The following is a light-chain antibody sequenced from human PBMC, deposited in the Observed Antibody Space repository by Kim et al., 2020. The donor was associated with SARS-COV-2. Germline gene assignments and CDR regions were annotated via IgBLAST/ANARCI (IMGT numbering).Light chain of an antibody. CDR2: AAS. CDR3: QQCKGAPWT. V-gene: IGKV1-27*01. CDR1: QGISNY. Sequence: ASVGDRGTITCRASQGISNYLAWYQQTPGKVPKLLIYAASALRSGVPSRFSGSGSGTDFTLTITSLQPEDVAVYYCQQCKGAPWTFGHGTKVDIK. J-gene: IGKJ1*01.